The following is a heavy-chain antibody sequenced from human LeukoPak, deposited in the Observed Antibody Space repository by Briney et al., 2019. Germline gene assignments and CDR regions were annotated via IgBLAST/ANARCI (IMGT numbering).Heavy chain of an antibody. D-gene: IGHD5-18*01. V-gene: IGHV4-59*01. CDR1: GGSISSYY. CDR3: ARTTEGGYTYNYFYYYYMDV. Sequence: SETLSLTCTVSGGSISSYYWSWLRQPPGKGLEWIEYIYYSGSTNYNPSLKSRISISVDTSKNQFSLKLSSVTAADTAVYYCARTTEGGYTYNYFYYYYMDVWGKGTTVTISS. CDR2: IYYSGST. J-gene: IGHJ6*03.